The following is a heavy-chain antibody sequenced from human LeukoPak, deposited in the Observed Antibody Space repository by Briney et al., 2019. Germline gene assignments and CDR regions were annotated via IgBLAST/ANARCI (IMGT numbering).Heavy chain of an antibody. D-gene: IGHD3-10*01. Sequence: PSETLSLTCTVSGGSISSYYWSWIRQPPGKGLEWIGYIYYSGSTNYNPSLKSRVTISVDTSKNQFSLKLSSVTAADTAVYYCARAPPRPTRTRWYGEISTNPPPDDAFDIWGQGTMVTVSS. CDR2: IYYSGST. J-gene: IGHJ3*02. CDR3: ARAPPRPTRTRWYGEISTNPPPDDAFDI. CDR1: GGSISSYY. V-gene: IGHV4-59*01.